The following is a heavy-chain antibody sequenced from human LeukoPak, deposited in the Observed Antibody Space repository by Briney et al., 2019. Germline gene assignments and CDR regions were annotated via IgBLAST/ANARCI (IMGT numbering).Heavy chain of an antibody. V-gene: IGHV3-33*01. CDR2: IWYDGSNK. J-gene: IGHJ4*02. D-gene: IGHD5-12*01. Sequence: GRSLRLSCAASGFTFSSYGMHWVRQAPGKGLEWVAVIWYDGSNKYYADSVKGRFTISRDNSKNTLYLQMNSLRAEDTAVYYCARDAWRLRGDFDYWGQGTLVTVSS. CDR1: GFTFSSYG. CDR3: ARDAWRLRGDFDY.